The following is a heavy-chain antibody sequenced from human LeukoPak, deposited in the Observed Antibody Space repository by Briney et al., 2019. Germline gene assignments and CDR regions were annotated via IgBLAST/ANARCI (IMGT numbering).Heavy chain of an antibody. D-gene: IGHD3-22*01. CDR3: ARDGSPHVSMTVVTSPDY. CDR2: INPSSGAT. J-gene: IGHJ4*02. Sequence: ASVKVSCKASGYTFTTYYMHWVRQAPGQGLEWMGIINPSSGATSYAQKFQGRVTMTRDTSTSTVYMELSSLRSEDTAVYYCARDGSPHVSMTVVTSPDYWGQGTLVTVSS. CDR1: GYTFTTYY. V-gene: IGHV1-46*01.